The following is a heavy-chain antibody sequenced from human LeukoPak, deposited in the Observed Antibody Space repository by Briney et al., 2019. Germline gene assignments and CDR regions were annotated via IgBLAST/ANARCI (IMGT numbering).Heavy chain of an antibody. Sequence: GESLKISCKGSGYSFTSDWIGWVRQMPGKGLEWMGIIYPGDSDTRYSPSFQGQVTISADKSISTAYLQWSSLKASDTAMYYCARRGLYYDSPRAAFDIWGQGTMVTVSS. CDR2: IYPGDSDT. J-gene: IGHJ3*02. D-gene: IGHD3-22*01. CDR1: GYSFTSDW. V-gene: IGHV5-51*01. CDR3: ARRGLYYDSPRAAFDI.